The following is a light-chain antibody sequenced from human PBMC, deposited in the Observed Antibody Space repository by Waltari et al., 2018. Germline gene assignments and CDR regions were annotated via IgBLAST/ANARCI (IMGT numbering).Light chain of an antibody. V-gene: IGKV3-20*01. CDR3: QKYGTLPAT. CDR2: DAS. J-gene: IGKJ1*01. Sequence: EIVLTQSPGTLSLSPGDRATLSCRASQSVSRTLAWYQQKPGQAPRLLIYDASRRATGIPDRFSGSGSGTDFSLTISRLEPEDFAVYYCQKYGTLPATFGQGTKVEIK. CDR1: QSVSRT.